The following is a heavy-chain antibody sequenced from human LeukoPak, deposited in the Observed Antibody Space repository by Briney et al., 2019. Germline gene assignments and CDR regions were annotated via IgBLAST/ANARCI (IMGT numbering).Heavy chain of an antibody. Sequence: PGGSLRLSCAASGFTFDDYAMHWVRQAPGKGLEWVSGISWNSGSIGYADSVKGRFTISRDNGKNSLYLQMNSLRAEDMALYYCAKGYDYGDYGGAFDIWGQGTMVTVSS. CDR3: AKGYDYGDYGGAFDI. J-gene: IGHJ3*02. CDR1: GFTFDDYA. V-gene: IGHV3-9*03. D-gene: IGHD4-17*01. CDR2: ISWNSGSI.